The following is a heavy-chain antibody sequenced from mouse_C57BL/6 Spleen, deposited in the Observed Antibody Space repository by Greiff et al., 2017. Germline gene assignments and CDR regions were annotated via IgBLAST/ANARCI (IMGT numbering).Heavy chain of an antibody. D-gene: IGHD3-2*02. J-gene: IGHJ2*01. CDR3: ARRTAQVSYFDY. CDR2: IYPGDGDT. Sequence: LQESGPELVKPGASVKISCKASGYAFSSSWMNWVKQRPGKGLEWIGRIYPGDGDTNYNGKFKGKATLTADKSSSTAYMQLSSLTSEDSAVYFCARRTAQVSYFDYWGQGTTLTVSS. CDR1: GYAFSSSW. V-gene: IGHV1-82*01.